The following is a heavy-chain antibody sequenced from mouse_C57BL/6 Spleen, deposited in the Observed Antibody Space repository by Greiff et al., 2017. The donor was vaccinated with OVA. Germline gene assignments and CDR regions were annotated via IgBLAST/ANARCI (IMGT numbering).Heavy chain of an antibody. CDR2: INPNYGTT. CDR1: GYSFTDYN. V-gene: IGHV1-39*01. D-gene: IGHD2-5*01. Sequence: EVKLQESGPELVKPGASVKISCKASGYSFTDYNMNWVKQSNGKSLEWIGVINPNYGTTSYNQKFKGKATLTVDQSSSTAYMQLNSLTSEDSAVYYCARLVSNGGYYAMDYWGQGTSVTVSS. CDR3: ARLVSNGGYYAMDY. J-gene: IGHJ4*01.